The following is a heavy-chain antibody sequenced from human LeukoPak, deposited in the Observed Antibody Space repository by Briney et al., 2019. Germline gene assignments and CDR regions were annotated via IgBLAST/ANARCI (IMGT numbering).Heavy chain of an antibody. J-gene: IGHJ4*02. CDR3: ARLYSSSWQIDY. CDR1: GGSISSYY. V-gene: IGHV4-59*08. D-gene: IGHD6-13*01. CDR2: IYYSGST. Sequence: SETLSLTCTVSGGSISSYYWSWIRQPPRKGLEWIGYIYYSGSTNYNPSLKSRVTISVDTSKNQFSLKLSSVTAADTAVYYCARLYSSSWQIDYWGQGTLVTVSS.